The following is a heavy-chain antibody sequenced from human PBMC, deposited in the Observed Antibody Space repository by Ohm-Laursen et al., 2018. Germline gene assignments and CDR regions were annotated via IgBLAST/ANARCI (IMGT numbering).Heavy chain of an antibody. J-gene: IGHJ4*02. D-gene: IGHD4-17*01. CDR1: GDSVSSNNAA. CDR2: TYHRSKWYS. Sequence: QTLSLTCAISGDSVSSNNAAWNWIRQSPSRGLEWLGRTYHRSKWYSDYAISVKSRITITSDTSKNQFSLQVSAVTPEDTAVYFCARDRSGKYGDGLDSWGQGTLVTVSS. CDR3: ARDRSGKYGDGLDS. V-gene: IGHV6-1*01.